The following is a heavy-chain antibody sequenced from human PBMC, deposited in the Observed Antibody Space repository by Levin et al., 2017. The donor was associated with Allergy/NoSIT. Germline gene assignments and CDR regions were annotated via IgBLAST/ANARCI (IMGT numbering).Heavy chain of an antibody. J-gene: IGHJ3*02. V-gene: IGHV1-69*04. CDR2: IIPILGIA. CDR1: GGTFSSYT. Sequence: SVKVSCKASGGTFSSYTISWVRQAPGQGLEWMGRIIPILGIANYAQKFQGRVTITADKSTSTAYMELSSLRSEDTAVYYCARDFRQLASAFDIWGQGTMVTVSS. D-gene: IGHD6-6*01. CDR3: ARDFRQLASAFDI.